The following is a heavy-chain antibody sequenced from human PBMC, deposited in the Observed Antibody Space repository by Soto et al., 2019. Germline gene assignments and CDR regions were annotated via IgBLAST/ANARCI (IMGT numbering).Heavy chain of an antibody. J-gene: IGHJ4*02. Sequence: SVKVSCKASGVTFSSYALSWVRQAPGQGLEWMGGIIPIFGTANYAQKFQGRVTITADESTSTAYMELSSLRSEDTAVYYCARGARYSSSWHFDYWGQGTLVTVSS. V-gene: IGHV1-69*13. CDR3: ARGARYSSSWHFDY. CDR2: IIPIFGTA. D-gene: IGHD6-13*01. CDR1: GVTFSSYA.